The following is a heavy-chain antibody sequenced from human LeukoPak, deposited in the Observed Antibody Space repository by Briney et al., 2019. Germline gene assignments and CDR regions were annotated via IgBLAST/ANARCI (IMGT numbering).Heavy chain of an antibody. CDR1: GYSISSGYY. CDR2: IYHSGST. V-gene: IGHV4-38-2*01. Sequence: SETLSLTCAVSGYSISSGYYWGWIRQPPGKGLEWIGSIYHSGSTYYNPSLKSRVTISVDTSKNQFSLKLSSVTAADTAVYCCASTGPTSYFDYWGQGTLVTVSS. D-gene: IGHD1-1*01. J-gene: IGHJ4*02. CDR3: ASTGPTSYFDY.